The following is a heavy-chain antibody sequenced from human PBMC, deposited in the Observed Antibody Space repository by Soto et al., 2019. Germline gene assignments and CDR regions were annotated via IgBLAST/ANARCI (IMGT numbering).Heavy chain of an antibody. V-gene: IGHV1-3*01. CDR1: GYTFTNYA. Sequence: ASVKVSCKTSGYTFTNYAVHWVRQAPGQRLERMGWINAGNGNTRFSQNLQGRVTITRDTSARTVYMELSSLRSEDTAVYYCARGHLAVVPVASWFYYMDVWGKGTTVTVS. CDR2: INAGNGNT. CDR3: ARGHLAVVPVASWFYYMDV. J-gene: IGHJ6*03. D-gene: IGHD2-2*01.